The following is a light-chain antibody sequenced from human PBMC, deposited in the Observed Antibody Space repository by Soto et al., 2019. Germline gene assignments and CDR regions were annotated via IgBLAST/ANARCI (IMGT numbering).Light chain of an antibody. Sequence: EIVMTQSPATLSVSPGERATLSCRASQSVSSNLAWYQQKPGQAPRLLIYGASTRATGIPARFSGSGSGTEFTLTSSRLQSEDFAVYCWQQYNNWPPTFGQGTKVEIK. CDR2: GAS. CDR3: QQYNNWPPT. CDR1: QSVSSN. J-gene: IGKJ1*01. V-gene: IGKV3-15*01.